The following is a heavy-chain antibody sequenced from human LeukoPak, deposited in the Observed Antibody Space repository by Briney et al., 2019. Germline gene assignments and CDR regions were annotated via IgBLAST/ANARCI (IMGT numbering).Heavy chain of an antibody. Sequence: ASVKVSCTASGGTFSSYAISWVRQAPGQGLEWMGGIIPIFGTANYAQKFQGRVTITADESTSTAYMELSSLRSEGTAVYYCARGYYYDSSGCSWFDPWGQGTLVTVPS. CDR2: IIPIFGTA. D-gene: IGHD3-22*01. J-gene: IGHJ5*02. CDR1: GGTFSSYA. CDR3: ARGYYYDSSGCSWFDP. V-gene: IGHV1-69*13.